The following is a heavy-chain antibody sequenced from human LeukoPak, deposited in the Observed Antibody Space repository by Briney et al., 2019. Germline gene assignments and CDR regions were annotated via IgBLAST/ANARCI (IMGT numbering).Heavy chain of an antibody. CDR1: GFTFSSYS. CDR2: ISSSSIYI. CDR3: ARSINMIPEDY. J-gene: IGHJ4*02. Sequence: GGSLRLSCAASGFTFSSYSMNWVRQAPGKGLEWVSSISSSSIYIYYADSVKGRFTVSRDSAKNSLFLQMSSLRGEDTAVYYCARSINMIPEDYWGQGTLVTVSS. V-gene: IGHV3-21*01. D-gene: IGHD3-22*01.